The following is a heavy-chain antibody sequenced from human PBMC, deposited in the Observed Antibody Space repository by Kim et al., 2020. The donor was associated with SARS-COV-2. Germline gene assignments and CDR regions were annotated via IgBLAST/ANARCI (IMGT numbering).Heavy chain of an antibody. CDR1: GGSISSSSYY. Sequence: SETLSLTSTVSGGSISSSSYYWGWIRQPPGKGLEWIGSIYYSGSTYYNPSLKSRVTISVDTSKNQFSLKLSSVTAADTAVYYCARRGSEGATGGFDPWGQGTLVTVSS. D-gene: IGHD1-26*01. CDR2: IYYSGST. CDR3: ARRGSEGATGGFDP. V-gene: IGHV4-39*07. J-gene: IGHJ5*02.